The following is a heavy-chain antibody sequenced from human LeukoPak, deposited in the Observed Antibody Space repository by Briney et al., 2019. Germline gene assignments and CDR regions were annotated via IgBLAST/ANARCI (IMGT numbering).Heavy chain of an antibody. CDR2: ISDSGDGT. CDR3: AKDKAPGRWHTPSDF. J-gene: IGHJ4*02. Sequence: PGGSLRLSCAASGFTFRTYAMSWVRQAPGMGLEWVSEISDSGDGTYYAESVKGRFTISRDNSKNTVFLQMNSLRADDTANYYCAKDKAPGRWHTPSDFWGQGTLVTVSS. V-gene: IGHV3-23*01. CDR1: GFTFRTYA. D-gene: IGHD5-24*01.